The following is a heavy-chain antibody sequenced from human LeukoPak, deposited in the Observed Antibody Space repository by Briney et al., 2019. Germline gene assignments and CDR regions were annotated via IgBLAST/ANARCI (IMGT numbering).Heavy chain of an antibody. D-gene: IGHD2-2*01. Sequence: TSETLSLTCTVSGGSISNYYWSWIRQPPGKGLEWIGSIYHSGSTYYNPSLKSRVTISIDTSKNQFSLKLSSVTAADTAVYYCARHAYCSSTSCYPDFDYWGQGTLVTVSS. CDR2: IYHSGST. CDR1: GGSISNYY. CDR3: ARHAYCSSTSCYPDFDY. V-gene: IGHV4-59*08. J-gene: IGHJ4*02.